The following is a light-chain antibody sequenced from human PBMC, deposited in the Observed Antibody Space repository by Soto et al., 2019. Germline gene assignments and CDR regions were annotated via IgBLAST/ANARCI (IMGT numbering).Light chain of an antibody. CDR2: NAS. Sequence: DIQMTQFPSTLSVSIGARVTITCRASQSVSRWLAWYQQKPGKAPKVLIWNASTWHRGVSSRCSGSGSGTEFTLNISSLQPDEFATYYCQKYNGYSTWTFGKWTKVDIK. J-gene: IGKJ1*01. CDR3: QKYNGYSTWT. V-gene: IGKV1-5*01. CDR1: QSVSRW.